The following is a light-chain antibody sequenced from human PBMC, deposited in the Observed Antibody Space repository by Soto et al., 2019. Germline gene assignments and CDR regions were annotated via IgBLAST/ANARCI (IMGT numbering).Light chain of an antibody. J-gene: IGKJ1*01. CDR1: QSVSSW. V-gene: IGKV1-5*01. CDR2: DAA. CDR3: QQYSSHWT. Sequence: DIQMPPSPSTLSASVGASVTITGRASQSVSSWLAWYQQRPGKAPKLLIYDAATLESGVPSRFSGSGSGTDFTLTITSLQPDDFATYYCQQYSSHWTVGEGTKVDIK.